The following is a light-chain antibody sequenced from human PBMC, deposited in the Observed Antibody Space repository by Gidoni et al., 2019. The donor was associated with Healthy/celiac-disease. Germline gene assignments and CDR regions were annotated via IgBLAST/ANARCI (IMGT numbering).Light chain of an antibody. CDR3: SSYTSSSTL. J-gene: IGLJ2*01. V-gene: IGLV2-14*01. Sequence: QSALTQPASVSVSPVQSITISCTGTSSDVGGYNYVSCYQQHPGKAPKLMIYEVSNRTSGVSNRFSGSKSGNTASLTISGLQAEDEADYYCSSYTSSSTLFGGGTKLTVL. CDR1: SSDVGGYNY. CDR2: EVS.